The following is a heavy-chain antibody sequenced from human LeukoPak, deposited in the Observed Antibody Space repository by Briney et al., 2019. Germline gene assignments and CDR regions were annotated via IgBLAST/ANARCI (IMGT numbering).Heavy chain of an antibody. CDR2: FYTSGST. D-gene: IGHD6-6*01. V-gene: IGHV4-61*02. CDR1: GGSISSGSYS. J-gene: IGHJ5*02. Sequence: SQTLSLTCTVSGGSISSGSYSWSWIRQPAGKGLEWIGRFYTSGSTNYNPSLKSRITISVDTSKNQFSLKLSSVTAADTAVYYCAREIIAAHNWFDPWGQGTLVTVSS. CDR3: AREIIAAHNWFDP.